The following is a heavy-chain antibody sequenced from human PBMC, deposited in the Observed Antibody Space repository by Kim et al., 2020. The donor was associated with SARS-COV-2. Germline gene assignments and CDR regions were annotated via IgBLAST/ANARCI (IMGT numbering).Heavy chain of an antibody. Sequence: GGSLRLSCAASGFTFSNYGVSWVRQAPGKGLEWVSAISFGGVTDYADSARGRFTTSRDNPKSTVYLQMNSLRAEDTAVYYCAAICGTTSCTDDYWGQGTL. D-gene: IGHD2-2*01. V-gene: IGHV3-23*01. J-gene: IGHJ4*02. CDR1: GFTFSNYG. CDR2: ISFGGVT. CDR3: AAICGTTSCTDDY.